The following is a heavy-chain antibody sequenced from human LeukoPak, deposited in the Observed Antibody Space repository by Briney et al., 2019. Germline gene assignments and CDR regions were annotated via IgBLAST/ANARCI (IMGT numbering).Heavy chain of an antibody. CDR2: IGSSGTTI. J-gene: IGHJ4*02. CDR3: ALLAVASDFDY. CDR1: GFPFSIYE. D-gene: IGHD6-19*01. Sequence: GGSLRLSCAVSGFPFSIYEMNWVRQAPGKGLEWVSNIGSSGTTIYYADSVKGRFSISRDNAKNSLYLQMNSPRVEDTAAYYCALLAVASDFDYWGQGALVTVSS. V-gene: IGHV3-48*03.